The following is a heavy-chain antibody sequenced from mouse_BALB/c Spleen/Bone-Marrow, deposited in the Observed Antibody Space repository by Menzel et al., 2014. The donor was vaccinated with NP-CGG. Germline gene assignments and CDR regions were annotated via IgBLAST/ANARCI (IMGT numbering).Heavy chain of an antibody. CDR1: GFDFSRYW. J-gene: IGHJ1*01. CDR2: INPDSSTI. D-gene: IGHD1-1*01. CDR3: ARLNYYGNLFV. V-gene: IGHV4-1*02. Sequence: EVQLVESGGGLVQPGGSLKLSCAASGFDFSRYWMSWVRQAPGKGLEWIGEINPDSSTINYTPSLKDKFIISRDNAKNTLYLQMSKVRSEDTALYYCARLNYYGNLFVWGAGATVTVSS.